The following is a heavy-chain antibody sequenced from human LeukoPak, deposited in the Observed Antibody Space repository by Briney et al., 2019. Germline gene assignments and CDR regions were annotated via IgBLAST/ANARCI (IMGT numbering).Heavy chain of an antibody. V-gene: IGHV3-23*01. CDR2: ISGSGGST. J-gene: IGHJ4*02. D-gene: IGHD3-10*01. Sequence: PGGSLRLSCAASGFTFSSYAMSWVRQAPGKGLEWVSAISGSGGSTYYADSVKGRFTISRDNSKNTLYLQMNSLRAEDTAVYYCAKRFELWIGESWDYFDYWGQGTLVTVSS. CDR1: GFTFSSYA. CDR3: AKRFELWIGESWDYFDY.